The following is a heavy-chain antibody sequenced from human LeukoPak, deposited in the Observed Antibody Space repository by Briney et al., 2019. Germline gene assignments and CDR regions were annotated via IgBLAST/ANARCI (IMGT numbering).Heavy chain of an antibody. J-gene: IGHJ4*02. Sequence: GGSLRLSCVASGFTLSSYWMSWVRQAPGKGLEWVANIKQDGTMKYYVDSVKGRFTISRDNAKNSLYLQMNSLRAADTAVYYCARETPPHDTSDYDYWGQGTLVTVSS. CDR3: ARETPPHDTSDYDY. D-gene: IGHD3-22*01. CDR2: IKQDGTMK. CDR1: GFTLSSYW. V-gene: IGHV3-7*01.